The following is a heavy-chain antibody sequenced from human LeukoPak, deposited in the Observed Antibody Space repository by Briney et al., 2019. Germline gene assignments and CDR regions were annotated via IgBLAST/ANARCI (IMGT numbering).Heavy chain of an antibody. V-gene: IGHV1/OR15-1*01. D-gene: IGHD3-16*01. CDR2: INPNSGGT. J-gene: IGHJ4*02. Sequence: ASVKVSCKASGYIFTDYYMHWVRQAPGQELGWMGRINPNSGGTNYAQKFQGRVTMTRDTSISTAYTELSSLRSEDTATYYCATLEGYDYIWSESFDYWGQGTLVTVSS. CDR1: GYIFTDYY. CDR3: ATLEGYDYIWSESFDY.